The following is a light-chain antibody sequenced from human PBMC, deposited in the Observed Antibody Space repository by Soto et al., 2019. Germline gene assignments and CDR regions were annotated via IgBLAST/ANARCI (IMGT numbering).Light chain of an antibody. Sequence: QSALTQPASVSGSPGQSITISCTGTSSDVGSYNLVSWYQQHPGKAPKLMIYEVSKRPSGVSNRFSGSKSGNTASLTISGLQAEDEADYYCCSDAGSSTFVVVGGGTKVTVL. J-gene: IGLJ2*01. CDR2: EVS. V-gene: IGLV2-23*02. CDR1: SSDVGSYNL. CDR3: CSDAGSSTFVV.